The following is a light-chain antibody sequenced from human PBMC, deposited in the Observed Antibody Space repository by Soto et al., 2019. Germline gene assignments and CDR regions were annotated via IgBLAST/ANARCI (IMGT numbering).Light chain of an antibody. Sequence: DVQMTQSPSSLSASVGDRVTITCRTSQNIATYLNWYQHKPGRAPNLLIYAASSLQSGVPSRFSGSGSGRDFSLTISSLQPEDFATYYWQQSYSMPYTFGQGTRLEIK. CDR1: QNIATY. CDR2: AAS. V-gene: IGKV1-39*01. CDR3: QQSYSMPYT. J-gene: IGKJ2*01.